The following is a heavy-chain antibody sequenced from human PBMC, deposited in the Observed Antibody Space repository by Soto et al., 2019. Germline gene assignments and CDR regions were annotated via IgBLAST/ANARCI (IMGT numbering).Heavy chain of an antibody. V-gene: IGHV4-30-2*01. CDR2: IYHSGST. D-gene: IGHD2-2*01. CDR3: ARVPDR. J-gene: IGHJ5*02. Sequence: SDTLSLTCAFPSASISSGGYSWSLIRQPPGKGLEWIGYIYHSGSTYYNPSLKSRVTISVDRSKNQFSLKLSSVTAADTAVYYCARVPDRWGQGTLVTVS. CDR1: SASISSGGYS.